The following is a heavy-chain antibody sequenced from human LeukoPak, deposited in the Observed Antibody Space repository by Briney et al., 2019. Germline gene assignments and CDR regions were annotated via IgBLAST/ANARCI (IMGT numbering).Heavy chain of an antibody. J-gene: IGHJ5*02. V-gene: IGHV4-59*06. Sequence: SETLSLTCTVSGASISSYYWSWIRQHPGKGLEWIGYIYYSGSTYYNPSLKSRVSISVDTSKNQFSLKLTSVTAADTAVYYCARNVGPNWFDPWGQGTLVTVSS. CDR3: ARNVGPNWFDP. CDR2: IYYSGST. D-gene: IGHD1-26*01. CDR1: GASISSYY.